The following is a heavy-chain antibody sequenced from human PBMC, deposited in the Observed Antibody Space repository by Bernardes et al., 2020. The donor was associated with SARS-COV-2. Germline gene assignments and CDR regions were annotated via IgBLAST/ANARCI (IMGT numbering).Heavy chain of an antibody. CDR2: IIPIFGTA. CDR3: ARTGYSSSWYPYYYGMDV. D-gene: IGHD6-13*01. V-gene: IGHV1-69*13. Sequence: SVKVSCKASGGTFSSYAISWVRQAPGQGLEWMGGIIPIFGTANYAQKFQGRVTITADESTSTAYMELSSLRSEDTAVYYCARTGYSSSWYPYYYGMDVWGQGTTVTVSS. CDR1: GGTFSSYA. J-gene: IGHJ6*02.